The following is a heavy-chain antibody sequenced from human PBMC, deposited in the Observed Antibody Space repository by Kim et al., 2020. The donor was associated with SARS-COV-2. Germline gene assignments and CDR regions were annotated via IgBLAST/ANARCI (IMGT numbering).Heavy chain of an antibody. J-gene: IGHJ4*02. D-gene: IGHD2-15*01. CDR3: ARQGSSKDFDY. CDR2: T. Sequence: TRYSPSFQGQVTISADKSISTAYLQWSSLKASDTAMYYCARQGSSKDFDYWGQGTLVTVSS. V-gene: IGHV5-51*01.